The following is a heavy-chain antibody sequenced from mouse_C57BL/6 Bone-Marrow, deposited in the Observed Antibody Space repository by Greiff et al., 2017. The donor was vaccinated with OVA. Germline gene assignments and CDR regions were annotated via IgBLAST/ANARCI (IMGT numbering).Heavy chain of an antibody. J-gene: IGHJ2*01. CDR1: GYTFTEYS. CDR2: FYPGSGSI. D-gene: IGHD1-1*01. Sequence: QVQLQQSGAELVKPGASVKLSCKASGYTFTEYSIHWVKQRSGQGLEWIGWFYPGSGSIKYNEKFKDKATLTANKSSSTVYMELSSLTSEDSAVFFCARHCITTVVAGFDYWCQGNALTVTS. CDR3: ARHCITTVVAGFDY. V-gene: IGHV1-62-2*01.